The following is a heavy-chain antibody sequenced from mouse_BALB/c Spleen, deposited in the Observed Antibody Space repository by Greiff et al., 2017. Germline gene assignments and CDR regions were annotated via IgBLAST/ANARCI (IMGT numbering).Heavy chain of an antibody. D-gene: IGHD1-2*01. V-gene: IGHV5-9-4*01. CDR2: ISSGGSYT. CDR1: GFTFSSYA. CDR3: ARDTATLGYYAMDY. Sequence: EVKLVESGGGLVKPGGSLKLSCAASGFTFSSYAMSWVRQSPEKRLEWVAEISSGGSYTYYPDTVTGRFTISRDNAKNTLYLEMSSLRSEDTAMYYCARDTATLGYYAMDYWGQGTSVTVSS. J-gene: IGHJ4*01.